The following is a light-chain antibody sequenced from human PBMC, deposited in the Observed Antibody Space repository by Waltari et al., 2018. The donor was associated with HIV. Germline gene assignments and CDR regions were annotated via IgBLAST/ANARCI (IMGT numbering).Light chain of an antibody. CDR2: DTE. CDR1: RNHY. V-gene: IGLV7-46*01. J-gene: IGLJ3*02. Sequence: RNHYTHWIQLKPGQAPRTLIYDTEKRHPWTAGRFAGSLIGGRAALMLAGALPDDEAEYYCLLSYFGVRVFGGGTTLTV. CDR3: LLSYFGVRV.